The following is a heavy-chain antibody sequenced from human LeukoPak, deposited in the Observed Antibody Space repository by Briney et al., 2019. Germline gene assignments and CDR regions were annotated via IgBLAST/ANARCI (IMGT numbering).Heavy chain of an antibody. CDR1: GGSISSGDYY. CDR2: IYYSGST. J-gene: IGHJ5*02. D-gene: IGHD3-3*01. V-gene: IGHV4-30-4*08. Sequence: PSQTLSLTCTVSGGSISSGDYYWSWIRQPPGKGLEWIGYIYYSGSTYYNPSLKSRVTISVDTSKNQFSLKLSSVTAADTAVYYCARAPYQVSIFGVVIIVWFDPWGQGTLVTVSS. CDR3: ARAPYQVSIFGVVIIVWFDP.